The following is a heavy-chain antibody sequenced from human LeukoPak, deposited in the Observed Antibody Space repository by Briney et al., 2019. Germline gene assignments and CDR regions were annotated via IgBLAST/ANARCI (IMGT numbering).Heavy chain of an antibody. CDR3: AREGSSGWYLRWFDP. CDR1: GFTFSSYE. Sequence: GGSLRLSCAASGFTFSSYEMNWVRQAPGKGLEWVSYISSSGSSIYYADSVKGRFTISRDNAKNSLYLQMNSLRAEDTAVYYCAREGSSGWYLRWFDPWGQGTLVTVSS. D-gene: IGHD6-19*01. J-gene: IGHJ5*02. V-gene: IGHV3-48*03. CDR2: ISSSGSSI.